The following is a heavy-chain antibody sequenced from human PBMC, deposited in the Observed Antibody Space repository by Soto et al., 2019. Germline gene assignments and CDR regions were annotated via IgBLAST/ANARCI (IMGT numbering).Heavy chain of an antibody. D-gene: IGHD1-1*01. Sequence: GASVKVSWKTSGYTFTYYALHWVRQAPGQGLEWMGWINTGNGKTKYSQNFQGRLTITRDTSATTLYMELSSLRSEDTTVYYCVRFSGIPVWGQGTLVTVSS. V-gene: IGHV1-3*04. CDR3: VRFSGIPV. CDR2: INTGNGKT. CDR1: GYTFTYYA. J-gene: IGHJ4*02.